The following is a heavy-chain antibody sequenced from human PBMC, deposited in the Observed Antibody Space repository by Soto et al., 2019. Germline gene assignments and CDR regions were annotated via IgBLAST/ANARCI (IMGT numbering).Heavy chain of an antibody. J-gene: IGHJ4*02. Sequence: SLRLSCAASGFNISDYRMHWVRQVPGKGLVWVSLISGDGSRTSYADSVKGRFTISRDNAKNTLYVQMKSLRAEDTAVYYCARVIGYSAQDYWGQGTPGTVTS. CDR3: ARVIGYSAQDY. CDR1: GFNISDYR. CDR2: ISGDGSRT. V-gene: IGHV3-74*01. D-gene: IGHD1-1*01.